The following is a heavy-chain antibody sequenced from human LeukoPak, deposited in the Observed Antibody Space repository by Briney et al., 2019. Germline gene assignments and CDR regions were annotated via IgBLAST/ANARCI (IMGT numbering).Heavy chain of an antibody. CDR2: INPGGDNT. V-gene: IGHV1-46*01. J-gene: IGHJ3*02. Sequence: GASVKVSCKASGYTFTSYYMHWVRQAPGQGLEWMGIINPGGDNTDYAQNFQGRVTMTRDTSTSTVYMGLSSLRSEDTAVYYCARIRDGYNDAYDIWGQGTMVTVSS. CDR1: GYTFTSYY. D-gene: IGHD5-24*01. CDR3: ARIRDGYNDAYDI.